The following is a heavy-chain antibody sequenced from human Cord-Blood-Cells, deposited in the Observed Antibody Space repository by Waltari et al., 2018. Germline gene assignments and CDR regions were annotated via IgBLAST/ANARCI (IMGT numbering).Heavy chain of an antibody. CDR1: GYSISSGYY. Sequence: QVQLQESGPGLVKPSETLSLTCAVSGYSISSGYYWGWLRQPPGKGREWIGSIYHSGSTYYNPSLKSRVTISVDTSKNQFSLKLSSVTAADTAVYYCARVGLGAAAGTDYWGQGTLVTVSS. CDR2: IYHSGST. D-gene: IGHD6-13*01. CDR3: ARVGLGAAAGTDY. V-gene: IGHV4-38-2*01. J-gene: IGHJ4*02.